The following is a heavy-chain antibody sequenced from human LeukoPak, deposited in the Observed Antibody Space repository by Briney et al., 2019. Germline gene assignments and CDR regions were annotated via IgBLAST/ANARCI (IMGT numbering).Heavy chain of an antibody. V-gene: IGHV3-21*04. D-gene: IGHD4-23*01. Sequence: GGSLRLPCAASGFTFSSYSMNWVRQAPGKGLEWVSCISSSSSYIYYADSVKGRFIISRDNAKNSLYLQMNSLRAEDTAVYYCAIGPGGLFDYWGQGTLVTVSS. CDR3: AIGPGGLFDY. CDR1: GFTFSSYS. CDR2: ISSSSSYI. J-gene: IGHJ4*02.